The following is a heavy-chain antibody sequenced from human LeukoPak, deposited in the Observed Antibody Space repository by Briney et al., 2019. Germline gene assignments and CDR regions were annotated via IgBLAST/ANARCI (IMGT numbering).Heavy chain of an antibody. CDR3: ALSGVVSSSYDY. J-gene: IGHJ4*02. D-gene: IGHD6-6*01. V-gene: IGHV3-48*03. CDR2: ISSSGSTI. Sequence: PGGSLRLSCAGSGFTFSSYEMNWVRQAPGKGLEWVSYISSSGSTIYYADSVKGRFTISRDNAKNSLYLQMNSLRAEDTAVYYCALSGVVSSSYDYWGQGTLVTVSS. CDR1: GFTFSSYE.